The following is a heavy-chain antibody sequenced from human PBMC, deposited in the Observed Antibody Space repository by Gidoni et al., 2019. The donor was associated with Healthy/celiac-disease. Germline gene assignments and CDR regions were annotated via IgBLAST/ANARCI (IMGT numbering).Heavy chain of an antibody. CDR3: SSLTVADAFDI. CDR1: GDTFSSYA. CDR2: IIPILGIG. V-gene: IGHV1-69*04. D-gene: IGHD6-19*01. J-gene: IGHJ3*02. Sequence: QLQLVQSGAEVTKPGSSVKASCKDSGDTFSSYALSWVRQAPGQGLGWMGTIIPILGIGNYAQNCQGRVTITADKSTSTAYMERRSLRSEETAVYDCSSLTVADAFDIWGQGTMVTVS.